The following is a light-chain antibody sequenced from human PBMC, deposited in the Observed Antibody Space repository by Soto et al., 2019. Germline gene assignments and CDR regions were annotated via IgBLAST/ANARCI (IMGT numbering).Light chain of an antibody. CDR2: AAS. V-gene: IGKV1-12*01. Sequence: PATLSASVGDIFTIPCRASDSISSWLAWYQQKPGKAPKLLIYAASTLQSGVPSRFSGSGSGTDFTLTIRSLQPEDFATYYCQQSNSFPRTFGGGTKVDIK. CDR3: QQSNSFPRT. CDR1: DSISSW. J-gene: IGKJ4*01.